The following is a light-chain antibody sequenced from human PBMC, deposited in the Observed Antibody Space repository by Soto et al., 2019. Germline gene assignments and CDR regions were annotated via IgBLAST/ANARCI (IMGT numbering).Light chain of an antibody. V-gene: IGLV7-46*01. CDR2: DTS. Sequence: QSVVTQEPSLTVSPGGTVTLTCGSSTGAVTSVHYPYWFQQKPGQAPRTLIYDTSNKHSWTPARFSGSLLGGKAALTLSGAQPEDEAEYYCLLSYSGARGVFGGGTKVTVL. J-gene: IGLJ2*01. CDR3: LLSYSGARGV. CDR1: TGAVTSVHY.